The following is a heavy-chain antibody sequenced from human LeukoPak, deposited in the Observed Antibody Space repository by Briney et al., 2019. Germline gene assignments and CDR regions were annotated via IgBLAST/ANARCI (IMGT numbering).Heavy chain of an antibody. J-gene: IGHJ4*02. CDR2: IKQDGSEK. CDR3: ARAYQLLYHHPFDY. V-gene: IGHV3-7*04. Sequence: TGGSLRLSCAASGFTFSSYWMSWVRQAPGKGLEWVANIKQDGSEKYYVDPVKGRFTISRDNAKNSLYLQMNSLRAEDTAVYYCARAYQLLYHHPFDYWGQGTLVTVSS. D-gene: IGHD2-2*02. CDR1: GFTFSSYW.